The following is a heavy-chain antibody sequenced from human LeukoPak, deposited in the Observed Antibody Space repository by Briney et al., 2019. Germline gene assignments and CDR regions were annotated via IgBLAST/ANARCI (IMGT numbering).Heavy chain of an antibody. D-gene: IGHD1-1*01. CDR2: ISYDGSNK. CDR1: GFTFSSYG. CDR3: AKDGEGGGWNGLSYYYYYGMDV. Sequence: PGGSLRLSCAASGFTFSSYGMHWVRQAPGKGLEWVAVISYDGSNKYYADFVKGRFTISRDNSKNTLYLQMNSLRAEDTAVYYCAKDGEGGGWNGLSYYYYYGMDVWGQGTTITVSS. V-gene: IGHV3-30*18. J-gene: IGHJ6*02.